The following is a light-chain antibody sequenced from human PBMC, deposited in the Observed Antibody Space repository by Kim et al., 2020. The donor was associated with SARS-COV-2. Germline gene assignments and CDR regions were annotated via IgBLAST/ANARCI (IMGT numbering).Light chain of an antibody. CDR2: GAS. CDR3: QQYGSSLLYT. V-gene: IGKV3-20*01. J-gene: IGKJ2*01. Sequence: RAPRPCTATTSVRSRSLACDRQKACHAPWPLIYGASSPPTGIPDRFSGSRSGTVFTLTISRMEPEDFAVYYCQQYGSSLLYTFGQGTKLEI. CDR1: TSVRSRS.